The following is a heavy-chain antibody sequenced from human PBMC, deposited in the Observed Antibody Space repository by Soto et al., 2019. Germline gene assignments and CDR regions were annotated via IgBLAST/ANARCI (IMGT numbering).Heavy chain of an antibody. V-gene: IGHV3-7*03. CDR1: GFTFSSYW. CDR3: ARSLSYYDFWCAKIRHYYYGMDV. CDR2: IKQDGSEK. Sequence: GASLRLSCAASGFTFSSYWMSWVRQAPGKGLEWVANIKQDGSEKYYVDSVKGRFTISGDNAKNSLYLQMNSLGAEDTAVYYCARSLSYYDFWCAKIRHYYYGMDVWGQGTTVTVSS. J-gene: IGHJ6*02. D-gene: IGHD3-3*01.